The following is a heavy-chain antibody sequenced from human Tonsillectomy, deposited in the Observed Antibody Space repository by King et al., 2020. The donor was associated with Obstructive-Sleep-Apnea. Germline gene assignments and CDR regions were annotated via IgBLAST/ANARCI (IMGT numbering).Heavy chain of an antibody. D-gene: IGHD2-8*01. CDR1: GFSLTTGGVG. CDR2: IYWNDDK. J-gene: IGHJ3*02. V-gene: IGHV2-5*01. Sequence: TLKESGPTLVKPTQTLTLTCTFSGFSLTTGGVGVGWIRQPPGKALEWLALIYWNDDKRYSPFMKSRLTITKDTSKNQVVLTMTNMNPVDTATYYCALSNGPAGAFDIWGQGTMVTVSS. CDR3: ALSNGPAGAFDI.